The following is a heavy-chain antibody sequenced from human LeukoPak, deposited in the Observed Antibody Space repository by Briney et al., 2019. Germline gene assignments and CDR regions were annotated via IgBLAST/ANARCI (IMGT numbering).Heavy chain of an antibody. J-gene: IGHJ4*02. Sequence: SETLSLTCTVSGGSISSYYWSWIRQPPGKGLEWIGYIYYSGSTNYNPSLESRVTISVDTSKNQFSLKLSSVTAADTAVYYCARGGDSDYWGQGTLVTVSS. CDR1: GGSISSYY. CDR2: IYYSGST. CDR3: ARGGDSDY. V-gene: IGHV4-59*01. D-gene: IGHD4-17*01.